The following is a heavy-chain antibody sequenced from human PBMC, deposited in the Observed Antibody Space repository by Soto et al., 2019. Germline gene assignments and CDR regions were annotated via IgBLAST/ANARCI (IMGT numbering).Heavy chain of an antibody. V-gene: IGHV2-5*02. J-gene: IGHJ5*02. CDR3: APANYCSGSYYSVRWFDP. CDR1: GFSLSTSGVG. D-gene: IGHD3-10*01. Sequence: QITLKESGPTLVKPTQTLTLTCTFSGFSLSTSGVGVGWIRQPPGKALEWLALIYWDDDKRYSPSLKSRLTITKDTSKNQMVLTMTTMDPVNTTIYSCAPANYCSGSYYSVRWFDPWGQGTLVTVSS. CDR2: IYWDDDK.